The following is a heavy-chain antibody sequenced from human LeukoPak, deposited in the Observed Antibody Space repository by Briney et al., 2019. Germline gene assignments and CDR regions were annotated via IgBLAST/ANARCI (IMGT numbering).Heavy chain of an antibody. Sequence: PGGSLRLSCAASGFTFSSYAMHWVRQAPGKGLEWVAVISYDGSNKYYADSVKGRFTISRDNSKNTLYLQMNSLRAEDTAVYYCARAYYHDSSGYYFPVDYWGQGTLVTVSS. CDR3: ARAYYHDSSGYYFPVDY. CDR2: ISYDGSNK. D-gene: IGHD3-22*01. V-gene: IGHV3-30*04. J-gene: IGHJ4*02. CDR1: GFTFSSYA.